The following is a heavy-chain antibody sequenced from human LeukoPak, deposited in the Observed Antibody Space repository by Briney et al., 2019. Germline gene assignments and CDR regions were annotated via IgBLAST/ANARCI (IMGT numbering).Heavy chain of an antibody. Sequence: PSETLSLTCTVSGGSISSSSYYWGWIRQPPGKGLEWIGSIYYSGSTYYNPSLKSRVTISVDTSKNQFSLKLSSVTAADTAVYYCASLGYSYGSRFDYWGQGTLVTVSS. V-gene: IGHV4-39*01. CDR3: ASLGYSYGSRFDY. J-gene: IGHJ4*02. CDR2: IYYSGST. D-gene: IGHD5-18*01. CDR1: GGSISSSSYY.